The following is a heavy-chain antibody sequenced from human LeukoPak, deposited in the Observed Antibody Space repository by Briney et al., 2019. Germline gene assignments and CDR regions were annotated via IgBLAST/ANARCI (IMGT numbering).Heavy chain of an antibody. J-gene: IGHJ5*02. CDR3: ARGRGYCSGGSCNNWFDP. CDR1: GYTFTSYG. Sequence: GASVKVSCKASGYTFTSYGISWVRQAPGQGLEWMGWISAYNGNTNYAQKLQGRVTMTTDTSTSTAYMELRSLRSDDTAVYYCARGRGYCSGGSCNNWFDPWGQGTLVTVSS. CDR2: ISAYNGNT. V-gene: IGHV1-18*01. D-gene: IGHD2-15*01.